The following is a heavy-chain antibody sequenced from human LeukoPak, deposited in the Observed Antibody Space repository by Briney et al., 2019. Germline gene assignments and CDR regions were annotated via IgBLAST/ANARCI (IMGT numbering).Heavy chain of an antibody. D-gene: IGHD3-9*01. CDR3: ARETTIYLPAF. CDR2: ISSSSSYI. J-gene: IGHJ4*02. V-gene: IGHV3-21*01. CDR1: GFTFSSYS. Sequence: GGSLRLSCAASGFTFSSYSMSWVRQAPGKGLEWVSSISSSSSYIYYADSVKGRFTISRDNAKNSLYLQMNSLRAEDTAVYYCARETTIYLPAFWGQGTLVTVSS.